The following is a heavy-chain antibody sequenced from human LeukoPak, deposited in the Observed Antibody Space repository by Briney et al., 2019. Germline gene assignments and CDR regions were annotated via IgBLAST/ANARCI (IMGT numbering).Heavy chain of an antibody. CDR3: ARGLAYYYDSSAYFLDY. D-gene: IGHD3-22*01. CDR1: GFTFSSYW. CDR2: ISNDGKNK. V-gene: IGHV3-30*03. Sequence: GGSLRLSCAASGFTFSSYWMHWVRQAPGKGLEWVAVISNDGKNKYYADSVKGRFTISRDNSKNTLYLQMNSLRADDTAVYYCARGLAYYYDSSAYFLDYWGQGTLVTVSS. J-gene: IGHJ4*02.